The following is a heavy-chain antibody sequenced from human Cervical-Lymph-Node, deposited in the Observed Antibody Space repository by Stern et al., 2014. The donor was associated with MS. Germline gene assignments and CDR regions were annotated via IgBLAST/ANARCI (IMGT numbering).Heavy chain of an antibody. CDR2: TSHSGST. V-gene: IGHV4-4*02. J-gene: IGHJ4*02. D-gene: IGHD3-3*01. Sequence: QVQLQESGPRLVTPSGTLSLTCAVSGASFISTTWWNWVRPSPGKGLEWIGETSHSGSTNYNPSLKSRVTMSVDKSKKQFSLKLSSMTAADTAVYYCARGYYRYFFDYWGQGTLVTVSS. CDR3: ARGYYRYFFDY. CDR1: GASFISTTW.